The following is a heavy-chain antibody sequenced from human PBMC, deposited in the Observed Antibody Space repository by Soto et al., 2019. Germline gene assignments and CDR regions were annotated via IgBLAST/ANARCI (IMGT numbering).Heavy chain of an antibody. CDR2: IYYSGST. Sequence: SETLSLTCTVSGGSISSYYWSWIRQPPGKGLEWIGYIYYSGSTNYNPSLKSRVTISVDTSKNQFSLKLSSVTAADTAVYYCARASTYYDILTGYYGGVDPWGQGTLVTVSS. CDR1: GGSISSYY. D-gene: IGHD3-9*01. J-gene: IGHJ5*02. CDR3: ARASTYYDILTGYYGGVDP. V-gene: IGHV4-59*01.